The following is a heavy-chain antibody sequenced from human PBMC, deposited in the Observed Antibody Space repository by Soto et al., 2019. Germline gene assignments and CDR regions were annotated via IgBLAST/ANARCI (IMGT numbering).Heavy chain of an antibody. D-gene: IGHD6-13*01. CDR2: IIPMFGTA. V-gene: IGHV1-69*12. CDR3: ARDRCSSSCPNWFDP. Sequence: QVQLVQSGAEVKKPGSSVKVSCKASGGTFSSYAISWVRQAPGQGLEWMGGIIPMFGTAKYAQKFQGRVTITADESTSTAYMELRSLRSEDTAVYYCARDRCSSSCPNWFDPWGQGTLVTVSS. CDR1: GGTFSSYA. J-gene: IGHJ5*02.